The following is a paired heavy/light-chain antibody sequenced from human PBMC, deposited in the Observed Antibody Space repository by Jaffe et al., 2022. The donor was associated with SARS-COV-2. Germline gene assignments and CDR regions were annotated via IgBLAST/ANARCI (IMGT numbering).Light chain of an antibody. J-gene: IGKJ1*01. Sequence: DIQMTQSPSTLSASVGDRVTITCRASQSISSWLAWYQQKPGKAPKLLIYKASSLESGVPSRFSGSGSGTEFTLTISSLQPDDFATYYCQQYNSYSKTFGQGTKVEIK. CDR3: QQYNSYSKT. V-gene: IGKV1-5*03. CDR2: KAS. CDR1: QSISSW.
Heavy chain of an antibody. V-gene: IGHV1-24*01. Sequence: QVQLVQSGAEVKKPGASVKVSCKVSGYTLTELSMHWVRQAPGKGLEWMGGFDPEDGETIYAQKFQGRVTMTEDTSTDTAYMELSSLRSEDTAVYYCATVYWPRVIFGVVHFQGGMDVWGQGTTVTVSS. CDR1: GYTLTELS. J-gene: IGHJ6*02. CDR3: ATVYWPRVIFGVVHFQGGMDV. D-gene: IGHD3-3*01. CDR2: FDPEDGET.